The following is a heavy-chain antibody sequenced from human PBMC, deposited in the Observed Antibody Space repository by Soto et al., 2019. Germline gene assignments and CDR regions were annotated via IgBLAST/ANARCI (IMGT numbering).Heavy chain of an antibody. Sequence: QVQLQESGPGLVKPSQTLSLTCTVSGGSISSGGYYWSWIRQHPVKGLEGIGYIYYSGSTYYKPSLKSRVTISVDTSKNQFSLKLSSVTAADTAVYYCARAPYYYDSSGYSSAFDIWGQGTMVTVSS. CDR1: GGSISSGGYY. CDR3: ARAPYYYDSSGYSSAFDI. J-gene: IGHJ3*02. CDR2: IYYSGST. D-gene: IGHD3-22*01. V-gene: IGHV4-31*03.